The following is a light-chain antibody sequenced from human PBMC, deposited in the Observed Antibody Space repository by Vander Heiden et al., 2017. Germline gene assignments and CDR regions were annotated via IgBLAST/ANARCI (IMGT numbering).Light chain of an antibody. CDR2: LAS. CDR3: QQSYAVPLT. V-gene: IGKV1-39*01. CDR1: QAIKTY. Sequence: DIQFTQSPPSLSASVGDRVTITCRPSQAIKTYLNWYRQRPGEAPQLLIYLASSLQSGVPSRFSGSGSGSDFTFTISGLQPEDFGTYFCQQSYAVPLTFGGGTKVDLK. J-gene: IGKJ4*01.